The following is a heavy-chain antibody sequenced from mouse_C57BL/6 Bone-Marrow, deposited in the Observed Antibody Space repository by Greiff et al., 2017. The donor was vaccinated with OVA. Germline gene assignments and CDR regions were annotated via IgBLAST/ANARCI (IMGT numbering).Heavy chain of an antibody. J-gene: IGHJ2*01. D-gene: IGHD2-4*01. CDR1: GFTFSSYG. CDR3: ARRDDYDDYFDY. V-gene: IGHV5-6*02. CDR2: ISSGGSYT. Sequence: EVKLQESGGDLVKPGGSLKLSCAASGFTFSSYGMSWVRQTPDKRLEWVATISSGGSYTYYPDSVKGRFTISRDNAKNTLYLQMSSLKSEDTAMYYCARRDDYDDYFDYWGQGTTLTVSS.